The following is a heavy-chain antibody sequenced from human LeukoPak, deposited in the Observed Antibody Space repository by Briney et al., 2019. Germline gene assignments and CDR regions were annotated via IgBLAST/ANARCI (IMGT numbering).Heavy chain of an antibody. J-gene: IGHJ4*02. CDR3: ASSEDYYDSSGYYDY. D-gene: IGHD3-22*01. CDR1: GGTFSSYA. Sequence: SVKVSCKASGGTFSSYAISWVRQAPGQGLEWMGRIIPILGIANYAQKFQGRVTITADKSTSTAYMELSSLRSEDTAVYYCASSEDYYDSSGYYDYWGQGTLVTVSS. CDR2: IIPILGIA. V-gene: IGHV1-69*04.